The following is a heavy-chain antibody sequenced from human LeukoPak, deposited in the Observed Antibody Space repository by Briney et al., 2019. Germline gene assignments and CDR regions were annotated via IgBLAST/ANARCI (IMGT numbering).Heavy chain of an antibody. CDR1: GFTFNRCW. D-gene: IGHD2-21*02. CDR2: INPDGRDT. CDR3: TSWGDTTAEYFQR. J-gene: IGHJ1*01. Sequence: GGSLRLSCVVSGFTFNRCWMNWVRQAPGRGLEWVAHINPDGRDTYYVDSVKGRFTISRDNAQNSMYLQMNSLRVEDTAVYYCTSWGDTTAEYFQRWGQGTLVTVSS. V-gene: IGHV3-7*01.